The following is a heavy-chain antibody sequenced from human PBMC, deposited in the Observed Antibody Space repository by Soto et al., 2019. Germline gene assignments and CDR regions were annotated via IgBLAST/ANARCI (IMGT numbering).Heavy chain of an antibody. CDR2: ISGSGGST. J-gene: IGHJ5*02. D-gene: IGHD2-2*02. CDR1: GFTFSSYA. V-gene: IGHV3-23*01. CDR3: AKDLEVSAIDPNWFDP. Sequence: PGGSLRLSCAASGFTFSSYAMSWVRQAPGKGLEWVSAISGSGGSTYYADSVKGRFTISRDNSKNTLYLQMNSLRAEDTAVYYCAKDLEVSAIDPNWFDPWGQGTLVTVSS.